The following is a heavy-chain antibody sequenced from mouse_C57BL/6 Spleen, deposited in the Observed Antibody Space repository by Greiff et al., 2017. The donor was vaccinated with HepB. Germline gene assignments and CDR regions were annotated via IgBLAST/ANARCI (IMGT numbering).Heavy chain of an antibody. Sequence: VKLVESGGGLVKPGGSLKLSCAASGFTFSDYGMHWVRQAPEKGLEWVAYISSGSSTIYYADTVKGRFTISRDNAKNTLFLQMTSLRSEDTAMYYCARRHYDYSFAYWGQGTLVTVSA. D-gene: IGHD2-4*01. CDR1: GFTFSDYG. CDR3: ARRHYDYSFAY. V-gene: IGHV5-17*01. CDR2: ISSGSSTI. J-gene: IGHJ3*01.